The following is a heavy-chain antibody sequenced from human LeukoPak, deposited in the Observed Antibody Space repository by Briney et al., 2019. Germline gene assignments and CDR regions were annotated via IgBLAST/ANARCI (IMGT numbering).Heavy chain of an antibody. J-gene: IGHJ4*02. Sequence: PGGSLRLSCAASGFTFSSYAMSWVRQAPGKGLEWVSGISGSDGSTNYADSVKGRFTISRENSKNTLYLQMNSLRAEDTAVYYCAKDRSYYDSSGLGSYFDYWGQGTLVTVSS. CDR1: GFTFSSYA. CDR3: AKDRSYYDSSGLGSYFDY. V-gene: IGHV3-23*01. CDR2: ISGSDGST. D-gene: IGHD3-22*01.